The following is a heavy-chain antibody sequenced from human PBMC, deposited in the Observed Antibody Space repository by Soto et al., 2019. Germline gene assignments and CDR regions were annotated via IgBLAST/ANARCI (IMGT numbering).Heavy chain of an antibody. CDR2: ITHSGST. CDR1: GGSLSGYY. V-gene: IGHV4-34*02. Sequence: QVQLQQWGAGLLKPSETLSLTCGVYGGSLSGYYWTWIRQPPGKGLEWIGEITHSGSTNYNPSLKSRVSISIDTSQNHFSLKLTSVTAADTAVYYCARDWMKWGQGTLVTVSS. CDR3: ARDWMK. D-gene: IGHD2-2*03. J-gene: IGHJ4*02.